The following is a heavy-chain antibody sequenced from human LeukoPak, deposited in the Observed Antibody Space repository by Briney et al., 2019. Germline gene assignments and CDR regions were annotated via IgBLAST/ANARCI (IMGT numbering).Heavy chain of an antibody. CDR2: IYYSGST. D-gene: IGHD3-10*01. CDR1: GASISGSTYY. V-gene: IGHV4-39*07. CDR3: ARVTEFYGSGRRHNYYSYYTDV. J-gene: IGHJ6*03. Sequence: SETLSLTCTVSGASISGSTYYWGWLRQPPGKGLEWIEIIYYSGSTYYNPSLKSRVTMSVDTSKNQFSLKLSSVTAADTAVYYCARVTEFYGSGRRHNYYSYYTDVWGKGTTVTISS.